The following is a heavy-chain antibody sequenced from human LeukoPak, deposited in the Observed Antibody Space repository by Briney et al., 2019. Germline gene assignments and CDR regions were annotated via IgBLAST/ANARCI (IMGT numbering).Heavy chain of an antibody. Sequence: SETLSLTCAVYGGSFSGYYWSWIRQPPGKGLEWIGEINHSGSTNYNPSLKSRVTISVDTSKNQFSLKLSSVIAADTAVYYCARAPANGPAARIFDYWGQGTLVTVSS. J-gene: IGHJ4*02. D-gene: IGHD2-2*01. CDR3: ARAPANGPAARIFDY. CDR2: INHSGST. V-gene: IGHV4-34*01. CDR1: GGSFSGYY.